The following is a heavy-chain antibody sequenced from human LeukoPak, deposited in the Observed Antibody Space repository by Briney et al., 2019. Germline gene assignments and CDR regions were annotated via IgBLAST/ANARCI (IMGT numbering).Heavy chain of an antibody. J-gene: IGHJ4*02. D-gene: IGHD5-12*01. V-gene: IGHV3-23*01. CDR2: ISGSGGST. CDR1: GFTFSSYA. Sequence: GGSLRLSCAASGFTFSSYAMNWVRQAPGKGLEWVSAISGSGGSTYYADSVKGRFTISRDNSKHTLYLQMNSLRAEDTAVYYCARRVATGRGHYDYWGQGTLVTVSS. CDR3: ARRVATGRGHYDY.